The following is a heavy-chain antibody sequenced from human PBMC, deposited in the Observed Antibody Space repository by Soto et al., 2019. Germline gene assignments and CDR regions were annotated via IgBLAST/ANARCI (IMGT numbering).Heavy chain of an antibody. CDR1: GFTFSSYS. Sequence: GGSLRLSCAASGFTFSSYSMNWVRQAPGKGLEWVSYISSSSSTIYYADSVKGRFTISRDNAKNSLYLQMNSLRAEDTAVYYCARTADSSGWYSDAFDIWGQGTMVTVSS. J-gene: IGHJ3*02. CDR3: ARTADSSGWYSDAFDI. V-gene: IGHV3-48*01. CDR2: ISSSSSTI. D-gene: IGHD6-19*01.